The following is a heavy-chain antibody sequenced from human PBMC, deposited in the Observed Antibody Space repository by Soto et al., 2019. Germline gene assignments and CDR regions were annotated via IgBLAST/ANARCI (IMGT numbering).Heavy chain of an antibody. D-gene: IGHD3-22*01. V-gene: IGHV3-48*03. Sequence: EVQLVESGGGLVQPGGSLRLSCAASGFTFSSYEMNWVRQAPGKGLEWVSYINSGGSTIYYADSVKGRFTISRDNTKNSLYLQMNSLRAEDTAVYYCARGFYDSSAYYPGSWGQLTLVAVSS. J-gene: IGHJ4*02. CDR3: ARGFYDSSAYYPGS. CDR2: INSGGSTI. CDR1: GFTFSSYE.